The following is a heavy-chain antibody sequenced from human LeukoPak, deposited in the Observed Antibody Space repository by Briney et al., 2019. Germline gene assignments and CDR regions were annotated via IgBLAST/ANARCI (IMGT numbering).Heavy chain of an antibody. CDR2: ISGSGGST. Sequence: GGSLRLSCAASGFTFSSYEMNWVRQAPGKGLEWVSGISGSGGSTYYPDYVKGRFTISRDNSKNTVYLQLNSLTDEDTAIYYCAKATTFYGDYGDYWGQGTLVTVSS. V-gene: IGHV3-23*01. J-gene: IGHJ4*02. D-gene: IGHD4-17*01. CDR3: AKATTFYGDYGDY. CDR1: GFTFSSYE.